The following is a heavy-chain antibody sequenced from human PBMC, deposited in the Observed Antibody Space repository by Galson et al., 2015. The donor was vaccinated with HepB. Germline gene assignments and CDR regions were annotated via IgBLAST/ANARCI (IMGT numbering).Heavy chain of an antibody. Sequence: TLSLTCAVYGGSFSGYYWSWIRQPPGKGLGWIGEINHSGSTNYNPSLKSRVTISVDTSKNQFSLKLSSVTAADTAVYYCARDGWGTPAAMQPGMDVWGQGTTVTVSS. D-gene: IGHD2-2*01. J-gene: IGHJ6*02. CDR2: INHSGST. V-gene: IGHV4-34*01. CDR1: GGSFSGYY. CDR3: ARDGWGTPAAMQPGMDV.